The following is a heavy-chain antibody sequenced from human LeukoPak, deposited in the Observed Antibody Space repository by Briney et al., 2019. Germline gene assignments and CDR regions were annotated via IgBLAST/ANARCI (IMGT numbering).Heavy chain of an antibody. J-gene: IGHJ4*02. V-gene: IGHV3-23*01. CDR1: GFTFSSYA. Sequence: GGSLRLSCAASGFTFSSYAMSWVRQAPGKGLEWVSAISGSGGSTYYADSVKGRFTISRDNSKTTLYLQMNSLRAEDTAVYYCATDRDNSDWQKRFDSWGQGTLVTVSS. D-gene: IGHD2-21*02. CDR2: ISGSGGST. CDR3: ATDRDNSDWQKRFDS.